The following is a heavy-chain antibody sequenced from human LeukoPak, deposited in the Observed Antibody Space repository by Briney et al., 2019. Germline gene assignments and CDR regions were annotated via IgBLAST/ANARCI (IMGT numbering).Heavy chain of an antibody. Sequence: GESLKISCKGSGYSFTSYWIAWVRQIPGKGLEWMGIIYPGDSDTRYSPSFQGQVTISADKSINTAYLQWSSLKASDTAMYYCARLSIGYCSGGNCYGGSWGQGTLVTVSS. CDR2: IYPGDSDT. D-gene: IGHD2-15*01. CDR3: ARLSIGYCSGGNCYGGS. J-gene: IGHJ5*02. V-gene: IGHV5-51*01. CDR1: GYSFTSYW.